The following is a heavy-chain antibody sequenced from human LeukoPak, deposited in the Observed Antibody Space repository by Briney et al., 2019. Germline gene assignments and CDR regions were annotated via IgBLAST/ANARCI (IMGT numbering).Heavy chain of an antibody. CDR1: GFSLSSPGMC. CDR3: ARIPLRDDYQSYAFDM. D-gene: IGHD5-24*01. CDR2: IDWDYDT. Sequence: SGPALVKPTQTLTLTCTFYGFSLSSPGMCVSWIRQPPGKALEWLARIDWDYDTYYNTSLKTRLTISKDTPKNQVVLTVTNMDPVDTATYYCARIPLRDDYQSYAFDMWGQGTMVSVSS. J-gene: IGHJ3*02. V-gene: IGHV2-70*11.